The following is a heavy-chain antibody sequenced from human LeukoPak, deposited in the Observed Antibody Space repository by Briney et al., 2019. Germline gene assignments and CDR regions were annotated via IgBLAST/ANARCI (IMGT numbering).Heavy chain of an antibody. CDR1: GGTFSSYA. CDR3: ARGVLGYCSSTSCHLPLGY. V-gene: IGHV1-69*05. J-gene: IGHJ4*02. D-gene: IGHD2-2*01. CDR2: IIPIFGTA. Sequence: ASVKVSCKASGGTFSSYAISWVRQAPGQGLEWMGRIIPIFGTANYAQKFQGRVTITTDESTSTAYMELSSLRSEDTAVYYCARGVLGYCSSTSCHLPLGYWGQGTLVTVSS.